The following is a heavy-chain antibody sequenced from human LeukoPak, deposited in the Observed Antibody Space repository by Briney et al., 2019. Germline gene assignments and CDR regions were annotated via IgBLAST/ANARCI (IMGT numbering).Heavy chain of an antibody. CDR1: GFTFDDYA. Sequence: GGSLRLSCEVSGFTFDDYAMHWVRQAPGKGLEWVSSISWNSGSIGYADSVKGRFTISRDNAKNSLYLQMNSLRAEDTAFYYCAKDRALKNYYDKNDYYIYYYYGMDVWGQGTTVTVSS. J-gene: IGHJ6*01. CDR2: ISWNSGSI. CDR3: AKDRALKNYYDKNDYYIYYYYGMDV. D-gene: IGHD3-22*01. V-gene: IGHV3-9*01.